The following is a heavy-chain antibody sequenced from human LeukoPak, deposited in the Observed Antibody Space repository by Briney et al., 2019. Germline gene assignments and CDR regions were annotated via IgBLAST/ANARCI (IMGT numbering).Heavy chain of an antibody. CDR1: GFTFSSYA. CDR2: ISGSGGST. D-gene: IGHD3-10*02. Sequence: GGSLRLSCAASGFTFSSYAVSWVRQAAGKGLEWVSAISGSGGSTYYADPVKGRFTISRDNSKNTLYLQMNSLRAEDKAVYYCAKDRLFAHVAGLDYWGQGTLVTVSS. J-gene: IGHJ4*02. V-gene: IGHV3-23*01. CDR3: AKDRLFAHVAGLDY.